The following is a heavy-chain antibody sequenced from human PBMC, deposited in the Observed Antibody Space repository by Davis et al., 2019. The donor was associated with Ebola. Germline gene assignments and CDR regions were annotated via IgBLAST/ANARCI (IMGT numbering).Heavy chain of an antibody. D-gene: IGHD3-3*01. CDR1: GFSLSTSGVG. Sequence: SGPTLVKPTQTLTLTCTFSGFSLSTSGVGVGWIRQPPGKALEWLALIYWDDDKRYSPFLKSRLSITKDTSKSQVVLTMTNMDPVDTATYYCARIRDLTIFGVVEPPDYWGQGTLVTVSS. CDR2: IYWDDDK. V-gene: IGHV2-5*02. J-gene: IGHJ4*02. CDR3: ARIRDLTIFGVVEPPDY.